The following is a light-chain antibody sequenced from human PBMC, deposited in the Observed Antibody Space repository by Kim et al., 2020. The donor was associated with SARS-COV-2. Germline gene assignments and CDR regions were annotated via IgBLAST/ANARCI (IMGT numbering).Light chain of an antibody. V-gene: IGLV6-57*03. CDR1: RGSIATND. J-gene: IGLJ3*02. CDR2: EDN. CDR3: QSDDGNNHGV. Sequence: KTVTISCTRSRGSIATNDVQWYQQRPGSAPTTVIYEDNRRPSGVPDRFSGSIDTSSNSASLTISGLKTEDEADYYCQSDDGNNHGVFGGGTQLTVL.